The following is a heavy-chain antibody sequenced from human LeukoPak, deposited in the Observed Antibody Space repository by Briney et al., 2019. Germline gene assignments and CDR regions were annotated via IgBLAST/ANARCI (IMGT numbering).Heavy chain of an antibody. CDR1: GFTFSSYS. J-gene: IGHJ6*02. V-gene: IGHV3-48*04. CDR2: ISSSSSTI. D-gene: IGHD2-2*01. Sequence: GGSLRLSCAASGFTFSSYSMNWVRQAPGKGLEWVSYISSSSSTIYYADSVKGRFTVSRDNAKNSLYLQMNSLRAEDTAVYFCARAADCSSTSCYPYYYGMDVWGQGTTVTVSS. CDR3: ARAADCSSTSCYPYYYGMDV.